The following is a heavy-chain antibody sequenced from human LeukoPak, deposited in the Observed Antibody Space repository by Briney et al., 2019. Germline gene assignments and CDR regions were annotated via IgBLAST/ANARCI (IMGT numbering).Heavy chain of an antibody. CDR3: ARDRGTGGVSDY. J-gene: IGHJ4*02. Sequence: SGTLSLTFTVSGGSISNYYWSWIRKPPGKGRGWIGNNYCSGSTNYNPSLKRRVTISVDTSKNQFSLKLTSVTAADTAVYYCARDRGTGGVSDYWGQGTLVTVSS. D-gene: IGHD2-8*02. V-gene: IGHV4-59*01. CDR2: NYCSGST. CDR1: GGSISNYY.